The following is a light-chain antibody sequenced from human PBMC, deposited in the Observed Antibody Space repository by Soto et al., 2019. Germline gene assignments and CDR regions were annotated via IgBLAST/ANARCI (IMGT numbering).Light chain of an antibody. J-gene: IGLJ3*02. CDR2: EGT. Sequence: QSVLTQPASVSGSPGQSITISCTGASSDVGSYSLVSWYQQHPGKVPKVMIYEGTKRPAGVSKRFAGSKSGNTASLTISGLQAEDEADYYCCSYGGNSWVFGGGTKLTVL. CDR1: SSDVGSYSL. CDR3: CSYGGNSWV. V-gene: IGLV2-23*01.